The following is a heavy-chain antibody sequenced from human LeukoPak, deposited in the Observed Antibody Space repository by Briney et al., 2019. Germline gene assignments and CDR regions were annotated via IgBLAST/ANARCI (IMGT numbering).Heavy chain of an antibody. CDR1: GFTFSSYS. J-gene: IGHJ6*03. CDR2: ISSSSSYI. D-gene: IGHD6-19*01. V-gene: IGHV3-21*01. CDR3: ARGASSSGWYLAYYYYMDV. Sequence: GGSLRLSCAASGFTFSSYSMNWVRQAPGKGLEWVSSISSSSSYIYYADSVKGRFTISRDNAKNSLYLQMNSLRAEDTAVYYCARGASSSGWYLAYYYYMDVWGKGTTVTVSS.